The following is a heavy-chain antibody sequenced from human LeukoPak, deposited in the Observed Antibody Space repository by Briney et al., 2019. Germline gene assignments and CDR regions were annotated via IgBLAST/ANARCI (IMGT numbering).Heavy chain of an antibody. J-gene: IGHJ4*02. Sequence: ASVKVSCKASGGDVFSRYGITWVRQVPGQGLEWMGWINAYNEKTDNAQTNYAANFQGRVTLTTDTSTSTAYLEVRSLRSDDTAIYYCSTREWIFDNWGQGTLVTVS. V-gene: IGHV1-18*01. CDR3: STREWIFDN. CDR1: GGDVFSRYG. D-gene: IGHD3-3*01. CDR2: INAYNEKT.